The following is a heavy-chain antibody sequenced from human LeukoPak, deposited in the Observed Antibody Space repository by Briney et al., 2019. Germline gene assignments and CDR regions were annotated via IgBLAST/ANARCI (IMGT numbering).Heavy chain of an antibody. J-gene: IGHJ4*02. CDR3: ATLPYDYVWGSYRYTPHFDY. D-gene: IGHD3-16*02. V-gene: IGHV4-61*02. Sequence: SETLSLTCTVSGGSISSGSYSWSWIRQPAGKGLEWIGRIYSSGSTNYNPSLKSRVTISVDTSKNQFSLKLSSVTAADTAVYYCATLPYDYVWGSYRYTPHFDYWGQGTLVTVSS. CDR2: IYSSGST. CDR1: GGSISSGSYS.